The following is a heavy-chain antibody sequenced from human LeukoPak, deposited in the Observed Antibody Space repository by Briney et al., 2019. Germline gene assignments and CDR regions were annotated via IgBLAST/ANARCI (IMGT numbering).Heavy chain of an antibody. D-gene: IGHD2-2*01. CDR1: GGSFSGYY. J-gene: IGHJ4*02. CDR2: INHSGST. V-gene: IGHV4-34*01. CDR3: ASSGHCSSTSCPRSFDY. Sequence: TSETLSLTCAVYGGSFSGYYWSWIRQLPGKGLEWIGEINHSGSTNYNPSLKSRVTISVDTSKNQFSLKLSSVTAADTAVYYCASSGHCSSTSCPRSFDYWGQGTLVTVSS.